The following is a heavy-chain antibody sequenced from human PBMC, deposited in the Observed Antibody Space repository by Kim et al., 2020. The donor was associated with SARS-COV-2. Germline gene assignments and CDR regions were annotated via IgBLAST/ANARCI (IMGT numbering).Heavy chain of an antibody. J-gene: IGHJ3*02. Sequence: SETLSLTCTVSGGSISSSSYYWGWIRQPPGKRLEWIGSIYYSGSTYYNPSLKSRVTISVDTSKNQFSLKLSSVTAADTAVYYCARHAVATGNAFDIWGQGTMVTVSS. CDR3: ARHAVATGNAFDI. CDR1: GGSISSSSYY. V-gene: IGHV4-39*01. CDR2: IYYSGST. D-gene: IGHD2-15*01.